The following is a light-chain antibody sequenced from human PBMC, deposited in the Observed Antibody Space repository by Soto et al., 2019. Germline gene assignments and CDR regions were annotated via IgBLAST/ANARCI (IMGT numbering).Light chain of an antibody. CDR3: TQYNNWPPWT. V-gene: IGKV3-15*01. Sequence: ILMTQSPATLSVSPGERATLSCRASQSVSNNLAWYQQKPGQAPRLLIYDASTRATGIPARFSGSGSGTEFTLTISGLQSADFAVYYCTQYNNWPPWTFGKGTKVEIK. CDR2: DAS. CDR1: QSVSNN. J-gene: IGKJ1*01.